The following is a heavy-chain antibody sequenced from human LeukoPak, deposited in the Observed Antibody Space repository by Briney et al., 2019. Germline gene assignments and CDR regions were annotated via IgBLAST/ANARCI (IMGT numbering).Heavy chain of an antibody. V-gene: IGHV3-43*01. Sequence: YHALDSVKGRFTISRDNSKNSLSLQMNSLRSEDTALYYCATERQKYFDYWGQGTLVTVSS. J-gene: IGHJ4*02. CDR3: ATERQKYFDY.